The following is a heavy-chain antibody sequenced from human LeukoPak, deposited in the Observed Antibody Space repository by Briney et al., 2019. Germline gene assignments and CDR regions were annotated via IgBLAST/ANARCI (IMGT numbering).Heavy chain of an antibody. V-gene: IGHV1-69*04. Sequence: GASVKVSCKASGGTFSSYAISWVRQAPGQGLEWMGRIIPILGIANYAQKFQGRVTITADKSTSTAHMELSSLRSEDTAVYYCAGVSSGWFDAFDIWGQGTMVTVSS. CDR1: GGTFSSYA. CDR3: AGVSSGWFDAFDI. CDR2: IIPILGIA. D-gene: IGHD6-19*01. J-gene: IGHJ3*02.